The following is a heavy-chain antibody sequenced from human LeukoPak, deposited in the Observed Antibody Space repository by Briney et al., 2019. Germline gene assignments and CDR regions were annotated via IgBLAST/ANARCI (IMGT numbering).Heavy chain of an antibody. Sequence: PSETLSLTCTVSGGSISSYYWSWFRLPPGKGLEWIGYIYYTGSTNNNPSLNSRGTISVDTSKNQFSLKLRSVTAADTAVYCCARGHYGSGSYYMDVWGKGTTVTVSS. V-gene: IGHV4-59*01. CDR1: GGSISSYY. J-gene: IGHJ6*04. D-gene: IGHD3-10*01. CDR2: IYYTGST. CDR3: ARGHYGSGSYYMDV.